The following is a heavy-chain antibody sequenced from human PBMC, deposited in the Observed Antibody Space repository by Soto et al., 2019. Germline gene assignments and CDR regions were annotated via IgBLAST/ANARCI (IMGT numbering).Heavy chain of an antibody. CDR1: GGSISSYD. CDR2: IYYSGST. J-gene: IGHJ4*02. D-gene: IGHD1-26*01. CDR3: ARRWGAAVDY. Sequence: QVQLQESGPGLVKPSETMSLTCTVSGGSISSYDWSWIRQPPGKGLERIGYIYYSGSTNYNPSLKXRVTISVDTSKNQFSRKLSSVTAADTAVYYCARRWGAAVDYWGQGTLVTVSS. V-gene: IGHV4-59*08.